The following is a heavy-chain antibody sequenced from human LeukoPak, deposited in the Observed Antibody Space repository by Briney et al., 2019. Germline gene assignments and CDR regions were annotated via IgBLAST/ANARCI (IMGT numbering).Heavy chain of an antibody. CDR3: ARHSCRDGYNLDTFDI. CDR2: MHYSGST. J-gene: IGHJ3*02. D-gene: IGHD5-24*01. V-gene: IGHV4-39*01. CDR1: GGSISSSSYY. Sequence: PSETLSLTCTVSGGSISSSSYYWGWIRQPPGKGLEWIGSMHYSGSTYYNPSLKSRVTISVDTSKNQFSLKLSSVTAADTAVYYCARHSCRDGYNLDTFDIWGQGTMVTVSS.